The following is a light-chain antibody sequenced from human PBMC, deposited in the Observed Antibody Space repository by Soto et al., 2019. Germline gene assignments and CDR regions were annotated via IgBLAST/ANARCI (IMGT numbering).Light chain of an antibody. CDR2: GAS. CDR1: QSVSNNY. J-gene: IGKJ1*01. Sequence: IVLTQYPSTPPPPPGQRATVCCKPSQSVSNNYLAWYQQKPGQAPSLLIFGASNRAPDIPDRFSGSGSGTDFTLTISRLEPEDFAVYFCQQYGSSVKTFGQGTKVDI. CDR3: QQYGSSVKT. V-gene: IGKV3-20*01.